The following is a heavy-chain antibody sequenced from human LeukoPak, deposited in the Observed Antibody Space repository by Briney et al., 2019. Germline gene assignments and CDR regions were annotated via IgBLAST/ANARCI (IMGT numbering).Heavy chain of an antibody. CDR3: ARHTSYYYYYGMDV. J-gene: IGHJ6*02. CDR2: IYYSGST. Sequence: SETLSLTCTVSGGSISSSSYYWGWIRQPPGKGLEWIGSIYYSGSTYYNPSLKSRVTISVDTSKNQFSLKLSSVTAADTAVYYCARHTSYYYYYGMDVWGQGTTVTVPS. CDR1: GGSISSSSYY. V-gene: IGHV4-39*01.